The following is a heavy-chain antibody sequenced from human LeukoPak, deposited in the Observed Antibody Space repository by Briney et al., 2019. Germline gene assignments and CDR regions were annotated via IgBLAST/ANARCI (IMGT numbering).Heavy chain of an antibody. J-gene: IGHJ6*03. CDR2: ISGSGGST. CDR3: AKGGEWLVSSAFYYYYMDV. V-gene: IGHV3-23*01. CDR1: GFTFSSYA. Sequence: GGSLRLSCAASGFTFSSYAMSWVRQAPGKGLEWVSAISGSGGSTYYADSVKGRFTISRDNSKNTLYLQMNNLRAEDTAVYYCAKGGEWLVSSAFYYYYMDVWGKGTTVTISS. D-gene: IGHD6-19*01.